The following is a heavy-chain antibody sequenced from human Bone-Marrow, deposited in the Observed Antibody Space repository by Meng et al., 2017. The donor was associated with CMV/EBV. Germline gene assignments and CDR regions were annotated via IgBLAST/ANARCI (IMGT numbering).Heavy chain of an antibody. V-gene: IGHV1-2*02. CDR1: GHTFSDYY. CDR3: ARGRIAN. Sequence: ASVKVSCKPSGHTFSDYYLHWVRQAPGLGLEWMGWINPKSDVTNYAQKFQGRVTLTRDTSISTAYMELSRLRSDDTAVYYCARGRIANWGQGTLVTVSS. D-gene: IGHD6-13*01. CDR2: INPKSDVT. J-gene: IGHJ4*02.